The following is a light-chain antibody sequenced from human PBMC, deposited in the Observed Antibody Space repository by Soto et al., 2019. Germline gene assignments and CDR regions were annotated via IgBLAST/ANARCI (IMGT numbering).Light chain of an antibody. V-gene: IGLV3-21*02. CDR3: QVWDRSSDHGI. CDR1: VIGSIS. CDR2: DDS. Sequence: SYELTQPPSVSVAPGQTASITCGGNVIGSISVHWYQQKPGQAPVLVVFDDSDRPSGIPERFSGSNSRNTATLTISRVEAGDEADYYCQVWDRSSDHGIFGGGTKLTVL. J-gene: IGLJ2*01.